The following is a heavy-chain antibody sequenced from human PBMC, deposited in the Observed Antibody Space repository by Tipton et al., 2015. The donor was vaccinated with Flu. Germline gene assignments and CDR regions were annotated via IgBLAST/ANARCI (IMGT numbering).Heavy chain of an antibody. CDR1: GGSISSYY. D-gene: IGHD6-19*01. V-gene: IGHV4-59*01. CDR3: TRSVAVAAPGWFDP. Sequence: GLVKPSETLSLTCTVSGGSISSYYWSWIRQPPGKGLEWIGYIYYSGSTNYNPSLKSRVTISVDTSKNQFSLKLSSVTAADTAVYYCTRSVAVAAPGWFDPWAQGTLVTVSS. J-gene: IGHJ5*02. CDR2: IYYSGST.